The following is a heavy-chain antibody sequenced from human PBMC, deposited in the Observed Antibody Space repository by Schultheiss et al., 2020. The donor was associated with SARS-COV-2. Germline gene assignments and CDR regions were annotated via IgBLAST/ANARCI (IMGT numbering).Heavy chain of an antibody. Sequence: ASVKVPCKASGYTFTGYYMHWVRQAPGQGLEWMGWINPNSGGTNYAQKFQGRVTMTRDTSISTAYMELSRLRSDDTAVYYCARDRQDDILTGYFYYYYGMDVWGQGTTVTVSS. CDR3: ARDRQDDILTGYFYYYYGMDV. CDR2: INPNSGGT. J-gene: IGHJ6*02. D-gene: IGHD3-9*01. V-gene: IGHV1-2*02. CDR1: GYTFTGYY.